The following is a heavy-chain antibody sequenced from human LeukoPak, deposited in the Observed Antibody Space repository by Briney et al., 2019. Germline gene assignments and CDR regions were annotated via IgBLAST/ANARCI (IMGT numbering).Heavy chain of an antibody. CDR1: GFSFSTYW. Sequence: GGSLRLSCAASGFSFSTYWMAWVRQAPGKGLELVANIKGDESARHQADSVKGRFTISRDNAQNSVYLQLSRLRGEDPAVYYCARDVGGILDYWGQGTLVTVSS. V-gene: IGHV3-7*01. CDR3: ARDVGGILDY. CDR2: IKGDESAR. J-gene: IGHJ4*02.